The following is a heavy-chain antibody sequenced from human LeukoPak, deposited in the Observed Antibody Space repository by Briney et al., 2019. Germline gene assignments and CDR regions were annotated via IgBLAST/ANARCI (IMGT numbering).Heavy chain of an antibody. CDR2: IYSSGST. V-gene: IGHV4-59*01. J-gene: IGHJ6*02. D-gene: IGHD3-16*01. CDR1: AGSISSYY. Sequence: SETLSLTCTVSAGSISSYYWSWIRQPPGKGLEWIGYIYSSGSTNYNPSLKSRVTISVDTSKNQFSLKLSSVTAADTAVYYCARVDEGGYYYYGMDLWGQGTTVTVSS. CDR3: ARVDEGGYYYYGMDL.